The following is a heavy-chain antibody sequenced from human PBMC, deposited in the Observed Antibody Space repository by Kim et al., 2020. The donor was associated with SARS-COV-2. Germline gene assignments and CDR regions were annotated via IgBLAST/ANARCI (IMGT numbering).Heavy chain of an antibody. CDR3: AREDCSGGSCYSSRVQDYYYGVDV. CDR1: GFTFSSYA. V-gene: IGHV3-30-3*01. J-gene: IGHJ6*02. CDR2: ISYDGNNK. D-gene: IGHD2-15*01. Sequence: GGSLRLSCAASGFTFSSYAMHWVRQAPGKGLEWVAVISYDGNNKYYADSVKGRFTISRDNSKNMLYLQMNSLRAEDTAVYYCAREDCSGGSCYSSRVQDYYYGVDVWGQGTTVTVSS.